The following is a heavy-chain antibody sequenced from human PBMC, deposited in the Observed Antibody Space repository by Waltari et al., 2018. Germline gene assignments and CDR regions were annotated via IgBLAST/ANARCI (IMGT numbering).Heavy chain of an antibody. CDR3: ARLGGKNAPAGF. CDR1: GFTFSNYW. CDR2: IKQDGSEK. V-gene: IGHV3-7*01. J-gene: IGHJ4*02. Sequence: EVQLVESGGGLVQPGGSLRLSCAASGFTFSNYWMTWVRQAPGKGLEWVANIKQDGSEKYYVDSVKGRFTISRDNAKNSLYRQMNSLRAEDTAVYYCARLGGKNAPAGFWGQGTLVIVSS. D-gene: IGHD6-25*01.